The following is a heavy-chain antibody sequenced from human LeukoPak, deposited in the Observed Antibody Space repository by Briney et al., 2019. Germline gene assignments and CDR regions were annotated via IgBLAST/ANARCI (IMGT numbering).Heavy chain of an antibody. V-gene: IGHV3-20*04. CDR1: EFTFDDYG. CDR2: INWNGGST. D-gene: IGHD5-24*01. CDR3: AKQRRSLEMASPFDP. Sequence: GGCLRLSCAASEFTFDDYGISWVRQAPGKGLEWVSGINWNGGSTVYAESVKGRFTISRDNSKNTLYLQMNSLRAEDTAVYYCAKQRRSLEMASPFDPWGQGTLVTVSS. J-gene: IGHJ5*02.